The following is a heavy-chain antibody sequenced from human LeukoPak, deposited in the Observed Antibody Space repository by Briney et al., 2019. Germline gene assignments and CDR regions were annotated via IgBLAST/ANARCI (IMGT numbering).Heavy chain of an antibody. V-gene: IGHV4-39*07. CDR3: ASLKYNYYDSSGYTH. D-gene: IGHD3-22*01. CDR2: IYYSGST. J-gene: IGHJ4*02. CDR1: GGSISSSSYY. Sequence: SETLSLTCTVSGGSISSSSYYWGWIRQPPGKGLEWIGSIYYSGSTYYNPSLKSRVTISVDTSKNQFSLKLSSVTAADTAVYYCASLKYNYYDSSGYTHWGQGTLVTVSS.